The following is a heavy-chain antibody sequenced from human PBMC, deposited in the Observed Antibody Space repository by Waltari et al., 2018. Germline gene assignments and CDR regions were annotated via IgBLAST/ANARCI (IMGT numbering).Heavy chain of an antibody. CDR3: ARAAAGTEYYGMDV. V-gene: IGHV1-2*04. D-gene: IGHD6-13*01. CDR1: GYTFTGHH. Sequence: QVQLVQSGAEVKKPGASGKVSCKASGYTFTGHHLPWVTRAPGQGLEWMGWINPNSGGTNYAQKFQGWVTMTRDTSISTAYMELSRLRSDDTAVYYCARAAAGTEYYGMDVWGQGTTVTVSS. J-gene: IGHJ6*02. CDR2: INPNSGGT.